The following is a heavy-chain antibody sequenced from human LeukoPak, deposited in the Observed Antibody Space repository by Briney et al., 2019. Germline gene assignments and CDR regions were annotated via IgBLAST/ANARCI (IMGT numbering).Heavy chain of an antibody. CDR1: GFTFSSYS. CDR3: AKDRPKYCSSTSCYSAIDY. V-gene: IGHV3-23*01. CDR2: ISGSGGST. D-gene: IGHD2-2*01. Sequence: PGGSLRLSCAASGFTFSSYSMNWVRQAPGKGLEWVSAISGSGGSTYYADSVKGRFTISRDNSKNTLYLQMNSLRAEDTAVYYCAKDRPKYCSSTSCYSAIDYWGQGTLVTVSS. J-gene: IGHJ4*02.